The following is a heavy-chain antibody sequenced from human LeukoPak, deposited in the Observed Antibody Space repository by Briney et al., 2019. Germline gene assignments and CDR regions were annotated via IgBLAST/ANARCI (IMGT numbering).Heavy chain of an antibody. J-gene: IGHJ4*02. CDR2: INHSGST. V-gene: IGHV4-34*01. D-gene: IGHD3-22*01. CDR1: GGSFSGYY. CDR3: ARHKDYYDSSGYYYIGWSFDY. Sequence: SETLSLTCAVYGGSFSGYYWSWIRQPPGEGLEWIEEINHSGSTNDNPSLKSRVSISVDMSRNQVSLKLGSVTAADTAVYYCARHKDYYDSSGYYYIGWSFDYWGQGTLVTVSS.